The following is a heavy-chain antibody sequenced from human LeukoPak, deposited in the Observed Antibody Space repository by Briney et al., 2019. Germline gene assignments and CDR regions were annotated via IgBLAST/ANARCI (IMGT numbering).Heavy chain of an antibody. Sequence: PGGSLRLSCAASGFTFSSDSMNWVRQAPGKGLEWVAYISNSGDTIYYADSVKGRFTISRDNAKNTLYLQMNSLRAEDTAVYYCASLTCLAAAFFDHWGQGTLVTVSS. J-gene: IGHJ4*02. CDR1: GFTFSSDS. D-gene: IGHD6-13*01. CDR3: ASLTCLAAAFFDH. CDR2: ISNSGDTI. V-gene: IGHV3-48*01.